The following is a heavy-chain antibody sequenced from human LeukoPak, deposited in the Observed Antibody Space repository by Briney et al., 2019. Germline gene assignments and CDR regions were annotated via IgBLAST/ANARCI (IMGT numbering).Heavy chain of an antibody. CDR1: GGTISSYY. Sequence: SETLTLTCTVSGGTISSYYWSWTRQPPGKGLEWIAYIEYSGSTNYNPSLKSRVTISVDASKNQFSLKLSSVTAADTAVYYCARDRRRDLVHAFDIWGQGWLVTVSS. CDR2: IEYSGST. CDR3: ARDRRRDLVHAFDI. J-gene: IGHJ3*02. D-gene: IGHD6-13*01. V-gene: IGHV4-59*01.